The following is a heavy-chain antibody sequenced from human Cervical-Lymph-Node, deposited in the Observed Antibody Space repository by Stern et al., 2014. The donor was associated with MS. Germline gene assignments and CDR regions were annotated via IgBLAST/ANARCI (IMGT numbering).Heavy chain of an antibody. J-gene: IGHJ3*01. CDR2: IGTNTGNT. V-gene: IGHV1-18*03. Sequence: QVQLVQSGTEVKKPGASVKVSCKASGYTFTEYAISWVRQAPGQGLEWMGWIGTNTGNTNYAQRFQGRVTLATDKSTNTVYMELRNLRSDDMAMYFCRAGSDAFDVWGQGTMVIVSS. CDR1: GYTFTEYA. D-gene: IGHD6-13*01. CDR3: RAGSDAFDV.